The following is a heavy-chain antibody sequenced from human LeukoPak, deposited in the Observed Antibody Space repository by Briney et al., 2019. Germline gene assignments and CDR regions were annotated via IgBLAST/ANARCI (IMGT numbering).Heavy chain of an antibody. Sequence: TSETLSLTCTVPGGSISSSSYYWGWIRQPPGKGLEWIGSIYYSGSTYYNPSLKSRVTISVDTSKNQFSLKLSSVTAADTAVYYPIAATPHDAFDIWGQGTMVTVSS. CDR3: IAATPHDAFDI. CDR2: IYYSGST. D-gene: IGHD2-15*01. J-gene: IGHJ3*02. CDR1: GGSISSSSYY. V-gene: IGHV4-39*01.